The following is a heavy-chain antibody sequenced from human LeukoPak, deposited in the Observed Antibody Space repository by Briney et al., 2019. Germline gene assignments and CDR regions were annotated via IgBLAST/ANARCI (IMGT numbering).Heavy chain of an antibody. J-gene: IGHJ2*01. Sequence: SETLSLTCIVSGGSMSSTDHFWGWIPRPPGKGLEWIGSFYYTGTIFYSPSLESRGTISIDTSKNQFSLKIRSVTAADTAVYYCARQGVVPNKAGWYFDLWGRGALVTVSS. D-gene: IGHD3-10*01. CDR2: FYYTGTI. CDR1: GGSMSSTDHF. V-gene: IGHV4-39*01. CDR3: ARQGVVPNKAGWYFDL.